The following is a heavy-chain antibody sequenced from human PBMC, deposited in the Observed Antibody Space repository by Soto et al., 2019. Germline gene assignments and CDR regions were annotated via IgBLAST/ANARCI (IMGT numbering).Heavy chain of an antibody. CDR2: IYYSGST. J-gene: IGHJ6*02. V-gene: IGHV4-30-4*01. D-gene: IGHD3-10*01. CDR3: ARDTTPYGSGSYTGKYYYYGMDV. Sequence: PSETLSLTCTVSGGSISSGDYYWSWIRQPPGKGLEWIGYIYYSGSTYYNPSLKSRVTISVDTSKNQFSLKLSSVTAADTAVYYCARDTTPYGSGSYTGKYYYYGMDVWGQGTTVTVSS. CDR1: GGSISSGDYY.